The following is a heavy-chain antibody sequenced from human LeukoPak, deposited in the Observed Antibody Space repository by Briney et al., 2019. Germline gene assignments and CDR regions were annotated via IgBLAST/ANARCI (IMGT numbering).Heavy chain of an antibody. CDR3: ARRVVGATGGGIDY. D-gene: IGHD1-26*01. Sequence: SETPSLTCTVSGGSISSSSYYWGWIRQPPGKGLEWIGSIYYSGSTYYNPSLKSRVTISVDTSKNQFSLKLSSVTAADTAVYYCARRVVGATGGGIDYWGQGTLVTVSS. CDR1: GGSISSSSYY. CDR2: IYYSGST. V-gene: IGHV4-39*01. J-gene: IGHJ4*02.